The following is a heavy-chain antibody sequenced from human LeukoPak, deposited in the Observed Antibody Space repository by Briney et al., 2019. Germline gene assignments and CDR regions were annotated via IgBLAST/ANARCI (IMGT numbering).Heavy chain of an antibody. Sequence: PGGSLRLSCAASGFTFSSYGMHWVRQAPGKGLEWVAVISYDGSNKYYADSVKGRFTISRDNSKNTLYLQMNSLRAEDTAVYYCAKEGTYYYDSSGYNGPDYWGQGTLVTVCS. CDR3: AKEGTYYYDSSGYNGPDY. J-gene: IGHJ4*02. CDR2: ISYDGSNK. D-gene: IGHD3-22*01. V-gene: IGHV3-30*18. CDR1: GFTFSSYG.